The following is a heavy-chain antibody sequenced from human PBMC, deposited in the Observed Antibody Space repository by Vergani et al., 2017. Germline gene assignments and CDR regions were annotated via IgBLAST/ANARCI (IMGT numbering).Heavy chain of an antibody. Sequence: EVQLVESGGGLVKPGGSLRLSCAASGFTFSSYSMNWVRQAPGKGLEWVSSISSSSSYIYYADSVKGRFTIPRDNAKNSLYLQMNSLRAEDTAVYYCAGVRESGSGYYFDYWGQGTLVTVSS. V-gene: IGHV3-21*01. CDR1: GFTFSSYS. CDR3: AGVRESGSGYYFDY. D-gene: IGHD3-10*01. CDR2: ISSSSSYI. J-gene: IGHJ4*02.